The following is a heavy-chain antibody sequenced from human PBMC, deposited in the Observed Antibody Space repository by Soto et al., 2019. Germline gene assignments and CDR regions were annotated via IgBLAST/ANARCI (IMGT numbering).Heavy chain of an antibody. CDR3: ATEPRVGGQNLGELDY. CDR1: GYTLTELS. J-gene: IGHJ4*02. V-gene: IGHV1-24*01. D-gene: IGHD3-16*01. Sequence: QVQLVQSGAEVKKPGASVKVSCKVSGYTLTELSMHWVRQAPGKGLEWMGGFDPEDGETIYAQKFQGRVTMTEDTSTDTADREQRSLRSEDTAVYYCATEPRVGGQNLGELDYWGQGTLVAVSS. CDR2: FDPEDGET.